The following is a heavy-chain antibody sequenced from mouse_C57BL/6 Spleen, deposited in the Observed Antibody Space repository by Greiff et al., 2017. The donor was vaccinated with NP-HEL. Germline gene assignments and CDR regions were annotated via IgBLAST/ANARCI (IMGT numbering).Heavy chain of an antibody. Sequence: DVHLVESGGGLVKPGGSLKLSCAASGFTFSDYGMHWVRQAPEKGLEWVAYISSGSSTIYYADTVKGRFTISRDNAKNTLFLQMTSLRSEDTAMYYCAPSTMVTTYVWGTRTTVTVSS. CDR3: APSTMVTTYV. CDR1: GFTFSDYG. V-gene: IGHV5-17*01. CDR2: ISSGSSTI. D-gene: IGHD2-2*01. J-gene: IGHJ1*03.